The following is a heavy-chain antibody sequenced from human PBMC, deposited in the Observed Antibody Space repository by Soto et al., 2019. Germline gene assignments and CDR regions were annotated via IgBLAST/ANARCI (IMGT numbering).Heavy chain of an antibody. J-gene: IGHJ4*02. CDR3: AKEWVYDSSGWSFDH. CDR1: GFTFSSYG. CDR2: ISYGGSNK. V-gene: IGHV3-30*18. D-gene: IGHD3-22*01. Sequence: QVQLVESGGGVVQPGRSLRLSCAASGFTFSSYGMHWVRQAPGKGLEWVAVISYGGSNKYYADSVKGRFTISRDNSKNTLYLQMNSLRAEDTAVYYCAKEWVYDSSGWSFDHWGQGTLVTVSS.